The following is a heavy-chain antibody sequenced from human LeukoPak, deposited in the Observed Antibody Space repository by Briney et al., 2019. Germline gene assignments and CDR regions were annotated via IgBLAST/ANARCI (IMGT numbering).Heavy chain of an antibody. CDR3: ARDKGDAFNI. Sequence: GGSLTLSCAGSGFNFNNYAMSWVRQAPGTGLEWVSDISDSGSSIHYADSVKGRFTISRDNSKNTLYLQMDSLRAEDTAVYYCARDKGDAFNIWGQGTMVTVSS. CDR2: ISDSGSSI. J-gene: IGHJ3*02. V-gene: IGHV3-23*01. CDR1: GFNFNNYA.